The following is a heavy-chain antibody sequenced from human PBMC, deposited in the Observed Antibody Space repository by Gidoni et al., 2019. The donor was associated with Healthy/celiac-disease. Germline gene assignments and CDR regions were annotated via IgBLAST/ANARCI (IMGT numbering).Heavy chain of an antibody. V-gene: IGHV5-10-1*03. CDR1: GYSFTSYW. Sequence: EVQLVQSGAEVKKPGESLRISCKGSGYSFTSYWISWVRQMPGKGLEWMGRIDPSYSYTNYSPSFQGHVTISADKSISTAYLQWSSLKASDTAMYYCARSLVVVAATTYYYYYYMDVWGKGTTVTVSS. CDR2: IDPSYSYT. J-gene: IGHJ6*03. CDR3: ARSLVVVAATTYYYYYYMDV. D-gene: IGHD2-15*01.